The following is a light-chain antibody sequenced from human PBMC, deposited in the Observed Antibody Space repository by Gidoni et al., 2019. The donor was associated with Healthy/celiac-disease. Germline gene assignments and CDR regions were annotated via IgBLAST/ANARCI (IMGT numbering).Light chain of an antibody. CDR1: SSNIGNNY. J-gene: IGLJ2*01. CDR3: GTWDSSLSAGV. Sequence: QSVVTQPPSVSAAPGQKVTISCSGSSSNIGNNYVSWYQQLPGTAPKLLIYDNNTRPSGIPDRFSGSKSGTSATLGITGLQTGDEADYYCGTWDSSLSAGVFGGGTKLTVL. V-gene: IGLV1-51*01. CDR2: DNN.